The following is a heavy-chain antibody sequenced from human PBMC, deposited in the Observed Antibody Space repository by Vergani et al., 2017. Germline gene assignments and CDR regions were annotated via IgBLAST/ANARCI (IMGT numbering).Heavy chain of an antibody. CDR1: GYTFSNYY. J-gene: IGHJ4*02. CDR3: ARVDYGILTGYRY. CDR2: INPSGGHT. Sequence: VQVVPSGAEVKKSGASVKVSCKTSGYTFSNYYMHWVRQAPGQGLAWMGIINPSGGHTNYAQKFQGRVTMTRDTSTSTVYMELSSLRSEDTAIYYCARVDYGILTGYRYWGQGTLVTVS. D-gene: IGHD3-9*01. V-gene: IGHV1-46*03.